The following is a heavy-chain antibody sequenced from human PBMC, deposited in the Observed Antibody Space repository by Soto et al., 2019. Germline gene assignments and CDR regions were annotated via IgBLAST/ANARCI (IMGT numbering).Heavy chain of an antibody. J-gene: IGHJ6*02. V-gene: IGHV1-18*01. CDR1: GYTFTSYG. D-gene: IGHD6-13*01. CDR2: ISAYNGNT. Sequence: DSVKVSCKASGYTFTSYGISWVRQAPGQGLEWMGWISAYNGNTNYAQKLQGRVTMTTDTSTSTAYMELRSLRSDDTAVYYCARVAAGTRGYYYYGMDVWGQGTTVTVSS. CDR3: ARVAAGTRGYYYYGMDV.